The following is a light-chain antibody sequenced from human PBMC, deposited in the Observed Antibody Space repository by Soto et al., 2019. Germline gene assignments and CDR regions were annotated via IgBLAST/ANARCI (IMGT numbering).Light chain of an antibody. J-gene: IGKJ1*01. CDR1: QSVRDK. CDR2: GAS. Sequence: SPGALAVNPGEVATLSSRVSQSVRDKLAWYQQNPGQAPRLLIYGASTRATGIPVRFSGSGSETEFTLTISSLQSEDFAVYYCQQYNNWPPWTFGQGTKVDIK. V-gene: IGKV3-15*01. CDR3: QQYNNWPPWT.